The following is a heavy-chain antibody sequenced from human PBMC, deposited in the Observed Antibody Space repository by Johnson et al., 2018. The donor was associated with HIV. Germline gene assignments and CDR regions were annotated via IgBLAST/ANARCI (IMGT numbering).Heavy chain of an antibody. Sequence: WIRQAPGKGLEWVSYISSSGSTIYYADSVKGRFTISRDNAKNSLYLQMNSLRAEDTAVYYCARGGAYCGGDCNAFDIWGQGTMVTVSS. D-gene: IGHD2-21*02. J-gene: IGHJ3*02. V-gene: IGHV3-11*04. CDR2: ISSSGSTI. CDR3: ARGGAYCGGDCNAFDI.